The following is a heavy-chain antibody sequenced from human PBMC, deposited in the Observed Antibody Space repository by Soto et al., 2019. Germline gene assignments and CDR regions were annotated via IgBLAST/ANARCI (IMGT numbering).Heavy chain of an antibody. Sequence: EVQLVQSGAEVKKPGESLRISCKGSGYSFTSYWISWVRQMPGKGLEWMGRIDPSDSYTNYSPSFQGHVTISADKSISTAYLQGSRLKASYTAMYYCARLQAAAGDNDLTFDYWGQGTLVTVSS. J-gene: IGHJ4*02. CDR2: IDPSDSYT. CDR1: GYSFTSYW. CDR3: ARLQAAAGDNDLTFDY. V-gene: IGHV5-10-1*01. D-gene: IGHD6-13*01.